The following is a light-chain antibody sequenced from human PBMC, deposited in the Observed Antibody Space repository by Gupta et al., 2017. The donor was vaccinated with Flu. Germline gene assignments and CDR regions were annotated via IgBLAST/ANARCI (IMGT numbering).Light chain of an antibody. Sequence: SYELTQPPSVSVSLGQMARITCSGGALPKKYAYWYQQKPGQFPVLVIYKDSERPSGIPERFSGSSSGTIVTLTISGVQAEDEADYYCLSADSSGTYGVFGGGTKLTVL. CDR3: LSADSSGTYGV. J-gene: IGLJ3*02. CDR2: KDS. CDR1: ALPKKY. V-gene: IGLV3-16*01.